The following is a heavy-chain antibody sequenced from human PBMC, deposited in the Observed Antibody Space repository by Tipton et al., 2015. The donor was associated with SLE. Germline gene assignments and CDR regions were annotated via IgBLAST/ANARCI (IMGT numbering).Heavy chain of an antibody. CDR1: GFTVSDNY. CDR2: LYSGGST. J-gene: IGHJ6*02. Sequence: SLRLSCAASGFTVSDNYMNWVRQAPGKGLEWVSVLYSGGSTYYADAVKGRFTISKDNSKNTAYLEMNYLRTDDTAVYYCAKKISGSMSTAMDVWGQGTTVSVSS. D-gene: IGHD2-8*01. V-gene: IGHV3-53*05. CDR3: AKKISGSMSTAMDV.